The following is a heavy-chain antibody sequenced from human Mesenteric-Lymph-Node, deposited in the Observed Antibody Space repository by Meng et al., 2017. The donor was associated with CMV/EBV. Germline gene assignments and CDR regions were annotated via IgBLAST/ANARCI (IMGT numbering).Heavy chain of an antibody. CDR2: IRHDLSNT. CDR1: GFIFGEYG. V-gene: IGHV3-30*02. D-gene: IGHD3-16*01. CDR3: VKEGPNLSLFPYDFDS. Sequence: GFIFGEYGRDWVRPAPGKGLEWVAFIRHDLSNTFYPNSAKGNFTIYRDNSKNTLSLQINRLSEEDTGIYFCVKEGPNLSLFPYDFDSWGQGALVTVSS. J-gene: IGHJ4*02.